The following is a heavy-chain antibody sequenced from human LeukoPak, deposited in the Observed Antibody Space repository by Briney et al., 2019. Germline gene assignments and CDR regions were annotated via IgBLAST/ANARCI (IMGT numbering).Heavy chain of an antibody. Sequence: GGSLRLSCAASGFTFSSYAMSWVRQAPGKGLEWVSVISGSGGSTSYADSVKGRFTISRDNSKNTLYLQMNSLRAEDTAVYYCARDGLVGPFSYWGQGTLVTVSS. D-gene: IGHD1-26*01. V-gene: IGHV3-23*01. CDR1: GFTFSSYA. CDR2: ISGSGGST. CDR3: ARDGLVGPFSY. J-gene: IGHJ4*02.